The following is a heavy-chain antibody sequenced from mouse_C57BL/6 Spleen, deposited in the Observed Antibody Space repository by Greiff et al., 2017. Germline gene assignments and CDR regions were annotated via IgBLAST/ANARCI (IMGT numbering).Heavy chain of an antibody. D-gene: IGHD2-4*01. Sequence: EVMLVESGGGLVQPGGSLSLSCAASGFTFTDYYMSWVRQPPGKALEWLGFIRNKANGYTTEYSASVKGRFTISRDNSQSILYLQMNALRAEDSATYYCARYNGDYDAWFAYWGKGTLVTVSA. CDR1: GFTFTDYY. CDR2: IRNKANGYTT. CDR3: ARYNGDYDAWFAY. J-gene: IGHJ3*01. V-gene: IGHV7-3*01.